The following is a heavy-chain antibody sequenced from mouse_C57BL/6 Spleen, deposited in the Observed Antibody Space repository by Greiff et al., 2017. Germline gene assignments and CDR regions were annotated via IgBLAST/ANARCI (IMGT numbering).Heavy chain of an antibody. CDR2: INPNNGGT. J-gene: IGHJ1*03. CDR3: ARSYYGNYWYFDV. CDR1: GYTFTDYN. V-gene: IGHV1-18*01. D-gene: IGHD2-10*01. Sequence: EVKLQESGPELVKPGASVKIPCKASGYTFTDYNMDWVKQSHGKSLEWIGDINPNNGGTIYNQKFKGKATLTVDKSSSTAYMELRSLTSEDTAVYYCARSYYGNYWYFDVWGTGTTVTVSS.